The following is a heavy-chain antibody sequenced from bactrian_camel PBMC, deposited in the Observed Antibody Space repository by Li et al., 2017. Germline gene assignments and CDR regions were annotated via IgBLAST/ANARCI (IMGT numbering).Heavy chain of an antibody. V-gene: IGHV3S6*01. J-gene: IGHJ6*01. CDR1: GSTSIYWW. CDR3: ATVESVSKWFGY. CDR2: LKWDGTDT. Sequence: VQLVESGGGLVQPGGSLRLSCSAGGSTSIYWWMGWVRQTPGKGLEWVSTLKWDGTDTYYADFVKGRFTISKGNTKNTAYLQMNSLRADDTALYYCATVESVSKWFGYWGQGTQVTVS.